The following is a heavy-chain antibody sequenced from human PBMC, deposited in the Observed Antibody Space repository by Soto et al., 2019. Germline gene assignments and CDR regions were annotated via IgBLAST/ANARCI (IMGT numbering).Heavy chain of an antibody. CDR2: ISYDGSNK. D-gene: IGHD3-3*01. CDR1: GFTFSSYA. CDR3: ARDEWRD. V-gene: IGHV3-30-3*01. J-gene: IGHJ4*02. Sequence: QVQLVESGGGVVQPGRSLRLSCAASGFTFSSYAMHWVRQAPGKGLEWVAVISYDGSNKYYADSVKGRFTISRDNSKNTLYLQMNSLRGEGTAVYYCARDEWRDWGQGTLVTVSS.